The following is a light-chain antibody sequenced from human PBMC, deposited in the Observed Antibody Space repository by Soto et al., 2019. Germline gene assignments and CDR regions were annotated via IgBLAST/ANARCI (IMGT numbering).Light chain of an antibody. CDR3: QQRSNWPRT. CDR1: QNVGNY. V-gene: IGKV3-11*01. J-gene: IGKJ5*01. Sequence: EIVLTQSPGTLSLSPGERATLSCRASQNVGNYLAWYQQKPGQAPRLLIYDASNRATGIPARFSGSGSGTDFTLTISSLEPEDFAVYYCQQRSNWPRTFGQGTRREIK. CDR2: DAS.